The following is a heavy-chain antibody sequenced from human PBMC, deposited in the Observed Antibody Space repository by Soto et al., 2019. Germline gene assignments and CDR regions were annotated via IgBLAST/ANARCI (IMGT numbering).Heavy chain of an antibody. CDR2: IIPIFGTA. CDR3: ARDTYSSSSRTPTYYYYGMDV. CDR1: GGTFSSYA. Sequence: SVKVSFKASGGTFSSYAISWLRQAPGQGLEWMGGIIPIFGTANYAQKFQGRVTITADESTSTAYMELSSLRSEDTAVYYCARDTYSSSSRTPTYYYYGMDVWGQGTTVTVSS. D-gene: IGHD6-6*01. V-gene: IGHV1-69*13. J-gene: IGHJ6*02.